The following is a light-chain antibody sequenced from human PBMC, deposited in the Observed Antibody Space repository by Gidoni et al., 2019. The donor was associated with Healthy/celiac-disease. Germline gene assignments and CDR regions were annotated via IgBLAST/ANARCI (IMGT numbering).Light chain of an antibody. CDR3: NSRDSSGNHVV. J-gene: IGLJ2*01. CDR1: SLRSYY. CDR2: GKN. V-gene: IGLV3-19*01. Sequence: SSELTQDPAVSVALGQTVRITCQGDSLRSYYASWYQQKPGQAPVLCIYGKNNRPSGIPYRFSGSSSGNTASLTITGAQAEDEADYYCNSRDSSGNHVVFGGGTKLTVL.